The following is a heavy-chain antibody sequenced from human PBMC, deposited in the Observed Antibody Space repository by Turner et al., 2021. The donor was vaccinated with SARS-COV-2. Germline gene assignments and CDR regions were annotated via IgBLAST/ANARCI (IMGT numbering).Heavy chain of an antibody. D-gene: IGHD6-13*01. CDR1: CYSITRRSFY. Sequence: QLQLLVSVPGVVPPSVPLSLTFSVSCYSITRRSFYWGWIRQSPAKGLEWLGSLYYGGATYYNPSLNNRVTVSVDTSKNQFTLRLTSVTAADTAVDSCARGISSSSRYFNWFDPWGQGTLVTVSS. V-gene: IGHV4-39*01. CDR2: LYYGGAT. J-gene: IGHJ5*02. CDR3: ARGISSSSRYFNWFDP.